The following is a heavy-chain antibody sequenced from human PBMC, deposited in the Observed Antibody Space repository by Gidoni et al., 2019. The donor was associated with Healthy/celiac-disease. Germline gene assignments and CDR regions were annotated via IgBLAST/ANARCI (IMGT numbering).Heavy chain of an antibody. CDR3: AHSGVVVPATRHYFDY. V-gene: IGHV2-5*01. CDR2: IYWNDDK. J-gene: IGHJ4*02. CDR1: GFSPSTSGVG. D-gene: IGHD2-2*01. Sequence: QITLKESGPTLVKPTQTLTLTCTFSGFSPSTSGVGVGWIRQPPGKALEWLALIYWNDDKRYSPSLKSRLTITKDTSKNQVVLTMTNMDPVDTATYYCAHSGVVVPATRHYFDYWGQGTLVTVSS.